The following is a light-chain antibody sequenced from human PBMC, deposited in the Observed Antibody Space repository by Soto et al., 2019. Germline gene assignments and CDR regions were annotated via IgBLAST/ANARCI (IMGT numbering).Light chain of an antibody. CDR2: GNS. Sequence: QSVLTQPPSVSGAPGQRVTIYCTGSSSNTGAGYDVHWYQHLPGTAPKLLLYGNSNRPSGVPDRFSGSKSDTSASLAITGLHAEDEADYYCQSYDSSLRDVVFGGGTKVTVL. J-gene: IGLJ2*01. CDR3: QSYDSSLRDVV. CDR1: SSNTGAGYD. V-gene: IGLV1-40*01.